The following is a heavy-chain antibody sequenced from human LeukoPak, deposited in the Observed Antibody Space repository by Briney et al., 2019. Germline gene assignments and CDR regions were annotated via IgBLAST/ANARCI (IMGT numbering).Heavy chain of an antibody. CDR3: ARHDRGYGSVDY. Sequence: NPSETLSLTCTVSGGSISSYYWSWSRQPPGKGLEWIGYIYYSGSTNYNSSLKSRVTISLDTSKNQCSMKLSSVTAADTAVYYCARHDRGYGSVDYWGQGTLVTVSS. CDR2: IYYSGST. J-gene: IGHJ4*02. CDR1: GGSISSYY. D-gene: IGHD5-12*01. V-gene: IGHV4-59*08.